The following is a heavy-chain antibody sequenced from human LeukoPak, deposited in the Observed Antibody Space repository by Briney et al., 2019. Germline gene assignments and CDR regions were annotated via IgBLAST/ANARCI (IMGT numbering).Heavy chain of an antibody. V-gene: IGHV4-34*01. CDR3: AAGYSGYAGGFDP. J-gene: IGHJ5*02. Sequence: SETLSLTCAVYGGSFSGYYWSWIRQPPGKGLEWIGEINHSGSTNYNPSLKSRVTISVDTSKNQFSLKLSSVTAADTAVYYCAAGYSGYAGGFDPWGQGTLVTVSS. D-gene: IGHD5-12*01. CDR1: GGSFSGYY. CDR2: INHSGST.